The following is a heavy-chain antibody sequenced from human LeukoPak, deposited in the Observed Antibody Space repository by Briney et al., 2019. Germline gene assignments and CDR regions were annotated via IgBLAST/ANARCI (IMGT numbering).Heavy chain of an antibody. CDR1: GGSISSYY. Sequence: RPSETLSLTCTVSGGSISSYYWSWIRQPPGKGLEWIGYIYTSGSTNYNPSLKSRVTISVDTSKNQFSLKLSSVTAADTAVYYCARHGASYYDFWSGSEDDAFDIWGQGTMVTVSS. V-gene: IGHV4-4*09. J-gene: IGHJ3*02. D-gene: IGHD3-3*01. CDR2: IYTSGST. CDR3: ARHGASYYDFWSGSEDDAFDI.